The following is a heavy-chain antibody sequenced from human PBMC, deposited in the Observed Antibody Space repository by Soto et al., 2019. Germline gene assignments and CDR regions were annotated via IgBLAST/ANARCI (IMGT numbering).Heavy chain of an antibody. CDR3: AREAAATLPYYYYGMDV. V-gene: IGHV3-48*03. CDR1: GFTFSSYE. D-gene: IGHD6-13*01. Sequence: EVQLVESGGGLVQPGGSLRLSCAASGFTFSSYEMNWVRQAPGKGLEWVSYISSSGSIIYYADSVKGRFTISRDNAKNSLYLQMNSLRAEDTAVYYCAREAAATLPYYYYGMDVWGQGTTVTVSS. J-gene: IGHJ6*02. CDR2: ISSSGSII.